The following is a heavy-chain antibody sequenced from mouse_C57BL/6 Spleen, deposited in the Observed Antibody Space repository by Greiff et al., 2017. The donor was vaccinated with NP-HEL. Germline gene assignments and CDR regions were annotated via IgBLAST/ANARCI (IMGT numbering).Heavy chain of an antibody. CDR3: ARLEDYDYDGGLAY. CDR2: INPSTGGT. V-gene: IGHV1-42*01. D-gene: IGHD2-4*01. CDR1: GYSFTGYY. J-gene: IGHJ3*01. Sequence: EVQLQQSGPELVKPGASVKISCKASGYSFTGYYMNWVKQSPEKSLEWIGEINPSTGGTTYNQKFKAKATLTVDKSSSTAYMQLKSLTSEDSAVYYCARLEDYDYDGGLAYWGQGTLVTVSA.